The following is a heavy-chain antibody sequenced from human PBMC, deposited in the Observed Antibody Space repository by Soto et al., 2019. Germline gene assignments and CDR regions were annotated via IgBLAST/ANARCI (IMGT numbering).Heavy chain of an antibody. CDR3: ARSPGRDGYNNFDY. D-gene: IGHD1-1*01. J-gene: IGHJ4*02. CDR1: GFTFIIYS. V-gene: IGHV3-21*01. Sequence: GGSVGLSCAASGFTFIIYSMNWVRQAPGKGLEWVSSISSSSSYIYYADSVKGRFTISRDNAKNSLYLQMNTLRAEDTAVYYCARSPGRDGYNNFDYWGQGTLVTVSS. CDR2: ISSSSSYI.